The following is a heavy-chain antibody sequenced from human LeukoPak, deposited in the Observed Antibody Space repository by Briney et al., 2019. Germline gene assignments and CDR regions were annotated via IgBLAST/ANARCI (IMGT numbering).Heavy chain of an antibody. Sequence: GGSLRLSCAASGFTFSSYAMSWVRQAPGKGLEWVSYISSSSSTIYYADSVKGRFTISRDNAKNSLYLQMNSLRDEDTAVYYCARDVKWELLPYYFDYWGQGTLVTVSS. J-gene: IGHJ4*02. CDR1: GFTFSSYA. D-gene: IGHD1-26*01. CDR3: ARDVKWELLPYYFDY. V-gene: IGHV3-48*02. CDR2: ISSSSSTI.